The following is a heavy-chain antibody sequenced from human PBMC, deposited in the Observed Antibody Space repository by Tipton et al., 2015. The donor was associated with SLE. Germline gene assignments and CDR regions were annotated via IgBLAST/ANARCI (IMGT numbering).Heavy chain of an antibody. Sequence: GSLRLSCAASGFTFSSYAMSWVRQAPGKGLEWVSVIHSGGSTYYADSVKGRFTISRDNSKNTLYLQMNSLRAEDTAVYYCAKDVEDYGDSLGDYYGMDVWGQGTTVTVSS. D-gene: IGHD4-17*01. CDR2: IHSGGST. CDR3: AKDVEDYGDSLGDYYGMDV. CDR1: GFTFSSYA. J-gene: IGHJ6*02. V-gene: IGHV3-23*03.